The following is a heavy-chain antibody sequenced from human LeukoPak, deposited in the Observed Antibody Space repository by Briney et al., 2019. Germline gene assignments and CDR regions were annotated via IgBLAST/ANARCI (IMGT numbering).Heavy chain of an antibody. V-gene: IGHV4-34*01. CDR3: ARRPPNYYYYMDV. CDR2: INHSGST. Sequence: ETLSLTCAVYGGSFSGYYWSWTRQPPGKGLEWIGEINHSGSTNYNPSLKSRVTISVDTSKNQFSLKLSSVTAADTAVYYCARRPPNYYYYMDVWGKGTTVTISS. D-gene: IGHD1-14*01. CDR1: GGSFSGYY. J-gene: IGHJ6*03.